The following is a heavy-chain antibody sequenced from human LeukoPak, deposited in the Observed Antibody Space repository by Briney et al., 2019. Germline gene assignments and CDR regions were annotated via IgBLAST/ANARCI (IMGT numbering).Heavy chain of an antibody. D-gene: IGHD3-22*01. Sequence: SETLSLTCTVSAGSISSYYWSWIRQPPGKGLEWIGFIYYSGSTNYNPSLKSRVTISVDTSKNQFSLKLSSVTAADTAVYYCARAREYYDSVWFDPWGQGTLVTVSS. CDR2: IYYSGST. J-gene: IGHJ5*02. CDR1: AGSISSYY. CDR3: ARAREYYDSVWFDP. V-gene: IGHV4-59*08.